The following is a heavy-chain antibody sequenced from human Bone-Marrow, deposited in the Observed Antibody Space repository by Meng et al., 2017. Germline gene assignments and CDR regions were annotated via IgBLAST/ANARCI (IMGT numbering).Heavy chain of an antibody. CDR2: INPKSGDT. CDR1: CYNFPDYY. CDR3: AGDEDLAAAGKLFDDY. Sequence: ASVLIFSWPSCYNFPDYYINWVRRAPGQGLVWMGRINPKSGDTHYAQKFQASVTMTGDTSISTAYMELSGLRSDDKAMYYCAGDEDLAAAGKLFDDYWGQGTRVTVSS. V-gene: IGHV1-2*06. J-gene: IGHJ4*02. D-gene: IGHD6-25*01.